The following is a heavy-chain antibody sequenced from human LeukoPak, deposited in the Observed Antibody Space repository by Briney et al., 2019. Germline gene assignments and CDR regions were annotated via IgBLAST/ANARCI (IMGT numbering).Heavy chain of an antibody. CDR3: ARDDGMDSSSRYGWFDP. CDR1: GGSISSYY. Sequence: PSETLSLTCTVSGGSISSYYWSWIRQPPGKGLEWIGYIYYSGSTNYNPSLKSRVTISVDTSKNQFSLKLSSVTAADTAVYYCARDDGMDSSSRYGWFDPWGQGTLVTVSS. V-gene: IGHV4-59*01. D-gene: IGHD6-13*01. J-gene: IGHJ5*02. CDR2: IYYSGST.